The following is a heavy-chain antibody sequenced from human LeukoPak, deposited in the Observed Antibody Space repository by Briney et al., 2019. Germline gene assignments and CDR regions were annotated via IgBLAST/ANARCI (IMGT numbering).Heavy chain of an antibody. D-gene: IGHD6-6*01. Sequence: SETLSLTCTVSGGSTSNFYWSWIRQPPGKGLEWIGSIYYSGNTNYNPSLKRRVTISVDTSNIQLSLKLRSVTAADTAVYYCARGSLGVTARPDYWGQGTLVTVS. CDR1: GGSTSNFY. CDR2: IYYSGNT. V-gene: IGHV4-59*12. J-gene: IGHJ4*02. CDR3: ARGSLGVTARPDY.